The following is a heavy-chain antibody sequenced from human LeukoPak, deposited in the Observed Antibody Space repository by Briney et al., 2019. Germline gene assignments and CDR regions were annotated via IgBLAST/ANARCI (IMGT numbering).Heavy chain of an antibody. CDR2: ISGSGGGT. J-gene: IGHJ5*02. D-gene: IGHD4-23*01. CDR1: GFTFSSYA. Sequence: GGSLRLSCAASGFTFSSYAMSWVRQAPGKGLEWVSAISGSGGGTYYADSVKGRFTISRDNSKNTLYLQMNSLRAEDTAVYYCAKDIAVVTRAWFDPWGQGTPVTVSS. V-gene: IGHV3-23*01. CDR3: AKDIAVVTRAWFDP.